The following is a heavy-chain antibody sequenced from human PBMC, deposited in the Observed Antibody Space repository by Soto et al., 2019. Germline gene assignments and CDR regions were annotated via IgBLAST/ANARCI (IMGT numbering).Heavy chain of an antibody. J-gene: IGHJ4*02. CDR3: ASDLGRTYDSSGYYSGY. D-gene: IGHD3-22*01. CDR2: IIPIFGTA. Sequence: SVKVSCKASGGTFSSYAISWVRQAPGQGLEWMGGIIPIFGTANYAQKFQGRVTITADESTSTAYMELSSLRSEDTAVYYCASDLGRTYDSSGYYSGYWGQGTLVTVS. CDR1: GGTFSSYA. V-gene: IGHV1-69*13.